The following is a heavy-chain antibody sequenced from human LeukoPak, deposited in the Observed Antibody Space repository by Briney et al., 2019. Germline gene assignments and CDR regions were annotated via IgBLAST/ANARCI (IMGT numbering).Heavy chain of an antibody. J-gene: IGHJ5*02. D-gene: IGHD3-9*01. CDR1: GGTFSSYA. V-gene: IGHV1-69*13. Sequence: GASVKVSCKASGGTFSSYAISWVRQAPGQGLEWMGGIIPIFGTANYAQKFQGRVTITADESTSTAYMELSSLRSEDTAVYYCARSRGYDILTGPSWETGWFDPWGQGTLVTVSS. CDR3: ARSRGYDILTGPSWETGWFDP. CDR2: IIPIFGTA.